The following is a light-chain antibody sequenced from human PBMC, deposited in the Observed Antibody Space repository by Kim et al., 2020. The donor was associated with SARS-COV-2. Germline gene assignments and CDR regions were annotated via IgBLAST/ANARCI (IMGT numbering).Light chain of an antibody. Sequence: GQKVTISCSGSSSNIGTNYVSWYQQLPGTVPKVLIYDNNKRPSGIADRFSGSKSGTSGTLDITGLQTGDEADYYCGTWDSSLSVWLFGGGTKVTVL. J-gene: IGLJ3*02. CDR1: SSNIGTNY. CDR3: GTWDSSLSVWL. V-gene: IGLV1-51*01. CDR2: DNN.